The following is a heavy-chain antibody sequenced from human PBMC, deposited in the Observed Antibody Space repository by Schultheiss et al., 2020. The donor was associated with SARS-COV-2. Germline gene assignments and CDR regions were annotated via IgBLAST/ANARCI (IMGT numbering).Heavy chain of an antibody. CDR2: IYYSGGT. J-gene: IGHJ2*01. CDR3: ARLQDWYFDL. V-gene: IGHV4-59*08. CDR1: GGSISSYY. Sequence: SETLSLTCTVSGGSISSYYWSWIRQPPGKGLEWIGHIYYSGGTKYNPSLRSRVTISVDTSKNQFSLKLSSVTAADTAVYYCARLQDWYFDLWGRGTLVTVSS.